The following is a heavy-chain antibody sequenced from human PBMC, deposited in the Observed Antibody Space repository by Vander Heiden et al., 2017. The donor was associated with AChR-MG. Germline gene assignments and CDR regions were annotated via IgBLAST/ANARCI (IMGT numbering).Heavy chain of an antibody. D-gene: IGHD4-4*01. CDR2: INPNSGGT. Sequence: QVQLVQSGAEVKKPGASVKVSCKASGYTFTGYYMHWVRQAPGQGLEWMGWINPNSGGTNYAQKLQGRVTMTRDTSISTAYMELSRLRSEDTAVYYCARTPRGVTTVTTRGMDVWCQGTTVTVSS. J-gene: IGHJ6*02. CDR1: GYTFTGYY. CDR3: ARTPRGVTTVTTRGMDV. V-gene: IGHV1-2*02.